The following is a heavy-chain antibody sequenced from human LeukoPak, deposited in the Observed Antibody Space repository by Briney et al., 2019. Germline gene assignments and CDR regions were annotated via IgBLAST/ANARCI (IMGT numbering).Heavy chain of an antibody. D-gene: IGHD6-25*01. J-gene: IGHJ1*01. CDR3: ARGAATYDFQY. Sequence: PSETLSLTCTVSGGSISGYYWSWVRQPAGKGLEWIGRIHTNDGTNFNPSLTSRVTMSLDTSRNQFSLKLTSVTAADTAVYYCARGAATYDFQYWGQGTLVAVSS. CDR1: GGSISGYY. CDR2: IHTNDGT. V-gene: IGHV4-4*07.